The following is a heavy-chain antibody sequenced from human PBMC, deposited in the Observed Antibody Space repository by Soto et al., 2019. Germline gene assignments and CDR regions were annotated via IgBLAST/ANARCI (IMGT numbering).Heavy chain of an antibody. D-gene: IGHD3-22*01. CDR2: ISYDGSNK. CDR3: AKDWNDYYDSSGLDY. Sequence: GGSLRLSCAASGFTFSSYGMHWVRQAPGKGLEWVAVISYDGSNKYYADSVKGRFTISRDNSKNTLYLQMNSLRAEDTAVYYSAKDWNDYYDSSGLDYWGQGTLVTVSS. CDR1: GFTFSSYG. V-gene: IGHV3-30*18. J-gene: IGHJ4*02.